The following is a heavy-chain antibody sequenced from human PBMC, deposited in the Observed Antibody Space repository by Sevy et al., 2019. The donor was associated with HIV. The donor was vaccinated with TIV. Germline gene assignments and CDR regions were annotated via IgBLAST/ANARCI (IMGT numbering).Heavy chain of an antibody. CDR1: GFTFSSYW. J-gene: IGHJ4*02. CDR2: IKQDGSEK. V-gene: IGHV3-7*03. Sequence: GGSLRLSCAASGFTFSSYWMSWVRQAPGKGLEWVANIKQDGSEKYYVDSVKGRFTISRDNAKNSLYLQMNSLRAEDTAVYYCARAVYSSGWYSSWFAYFDYRGQGTLVTVSS. D-gene: IGHD6-19*01. CDR3: ARAVYSSGWYSSWFAYFDY.